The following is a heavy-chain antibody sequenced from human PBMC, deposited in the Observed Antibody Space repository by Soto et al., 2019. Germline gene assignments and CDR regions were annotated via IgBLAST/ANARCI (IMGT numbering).Heavy chain of an antibody. CDR1: GGTFSSYA. J-gene: IGHJ4*02. V-gene: IGHV1-69*13. D-gene: IGHD3-22*01. CDR3: ATSGGYYYDPPGY. Sequence: RASVKVSCKASGGTFSSYAISWVRQAPGQGLEWMGGIIPIFGTANYAQKFQGRVTITADESTSTAYMELSSLRSEDTAVYYCATSGGYYYDPPGYWGQGTLVTVS. CDR2: IIPIFGTA.